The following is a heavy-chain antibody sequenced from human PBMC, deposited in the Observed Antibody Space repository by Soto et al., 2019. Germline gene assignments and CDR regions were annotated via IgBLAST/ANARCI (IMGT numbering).Heavy chain of an antibody. V-gene: IGHV1-2*02. J-gene: IGHJ6*02. CDR3: ARGITSRLVFYSYDMDV. CDR2: INPTNSGT. CDR1: GYTFTDYY. Sequence: QVQLVQSGAEVKKPGASVKVSCKASGYTFTDYYIHWVRQAPGQGLQWLGWINPTNSGTRYARSFQGRVSVTRDTSTTTDYMVLSSLRSDATAEYYCARGITSRLVFYSYDMDVWGFGTTVTVSS.